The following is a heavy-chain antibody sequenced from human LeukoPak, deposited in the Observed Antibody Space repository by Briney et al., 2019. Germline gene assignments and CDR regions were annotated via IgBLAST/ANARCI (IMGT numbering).Heavy chain of an antibody. J-gene: IGHJ4*02. CDR1: GLTFSSYA. CDR2: ISGSGGST. Sequence: GGSLRLSCAASGLTFSSYAMSWVRQAPGKGLEWVSAISGSGGSTYYADSVKGRFTISRDNSKNTLYLQMNSLRDEDTAVYYCAKDAPPRGYSYGYSDYWGQGTLVTVSS. V-gene: IGHV3-23*01. CDR3: AKDAPPRGYSYGYSDY. D-gene: IGHD5-18*01.